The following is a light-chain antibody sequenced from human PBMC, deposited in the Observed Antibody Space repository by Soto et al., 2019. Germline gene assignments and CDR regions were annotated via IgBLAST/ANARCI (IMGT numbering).Light chain of an antibody. J-gene: IGLJ1*01. CDR3: QSYDTSLSGYV. CDR2: SNN. Sequence: SVLTQPPSVSGAPGQRVTISCTGSSSNIGTPYDVHWYQQLPGTAPKLLIYSNNRRPSGVPDRFSGSKSGTSASLAITGLQAEDEADYYCQSYDTSLSGYVFGTGTKLTVL. V-gene: IGLV1-40*01. CDR1: SSNIGTPYD.